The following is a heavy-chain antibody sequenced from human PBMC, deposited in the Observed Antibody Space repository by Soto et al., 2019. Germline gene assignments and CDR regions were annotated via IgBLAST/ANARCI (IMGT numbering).Heavy chain of an antibody. V-gene: IGHV3-23*01. Sequence: GGSLRLSCACTGFIFRDFYMSLIRQAPGKGLEWVSTISGSGGSTYYADSVKGRFTISRDNSKNTLYLQMNSLRAEDTAVYYCAKDQGSSWYEIDYWGQGTLVTVSS. CDR1: GFIFRDFY. CDR2: ISGSGGST. D-gene: IGHD6-13*01. J-gene: IGHJ4*02. CDR3: AKDQGSSWYEIDY.